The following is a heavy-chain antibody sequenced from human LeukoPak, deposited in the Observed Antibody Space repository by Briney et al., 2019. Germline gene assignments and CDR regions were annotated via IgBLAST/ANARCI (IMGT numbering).Heavy chain of an antibody. CDR2: INWNGGST. CDR1: GFTFDDYG. CDR3: ARVMSYYYDSSGYNTMGFDY. D-gene: IGHD3-22*01. J-gene: IGHJ4*02. V-gene: IGHV3-20*04. Sequence: PGGSLRLSCAASGFTFDDYGMSWVRHAPGKGLEWDSGINWNGGSTGYADSVKGRFTTSRDNAKNSLYLQMNGLRAEDTALYYCARVMSYYYDSSGYNTMGFDYWGQGTLVTVSS.